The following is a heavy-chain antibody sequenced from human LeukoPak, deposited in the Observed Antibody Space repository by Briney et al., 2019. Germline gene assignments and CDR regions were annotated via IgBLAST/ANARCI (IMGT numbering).Heavy chain of an antibody. J-gene: IGHJ4*02. Sequence: ASVKVSCKASGYTFTSYDINWVRQATGQGLEWMGWINTNTGNPTYAQGFTGRFVFSLDTSVSTAYLQISSLKAEDTAVYYCAILPVQWLDIFDYWGQGTLVTVSS. CDR1: GYTFTSYD. D-gene: IGHD6-19*01. CDR3: AILPVQWLDIFDY. V-gene: IGHV7-4-1*02. CDR2: INTNTGNP.